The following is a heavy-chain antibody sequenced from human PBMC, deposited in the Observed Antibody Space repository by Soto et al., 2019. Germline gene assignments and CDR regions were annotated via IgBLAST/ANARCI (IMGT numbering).Heavy chain of an antibody. Sequence: QVQLVQSGAEVKKPGSSVKVSYKVSGGTFSSYRFSWVRQAPGQGLEWMGGITPVFGTPDYAQKFQGRVTVTADRSTNTAYMELSRLTSEDTAVYYCARDLPSLEVRSYGMDVWGQGTTVTVSS. CDR1: GGTFSSYR. CDR3: ARDLPSLEVRSYGMDV. V-gene: IGHV1-69*06. J-gene: IGHJ6*02. D-gene: IGHD3-10*01. CDR2: ITPVFGTP.